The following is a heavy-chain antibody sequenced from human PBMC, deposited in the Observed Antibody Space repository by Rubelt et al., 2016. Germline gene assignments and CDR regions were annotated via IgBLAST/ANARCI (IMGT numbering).Heavy chain of an antibody. CDR3: ARDEWELLRYYYYMDV. D-gene: IGHD1-26*01. CDR2: ISGSGGST. CDR1: GFTFSSYA. Sequence: GGSLRLSCAASGFTFSSYAMSWVRPAPGKGLEWVSAISGSGGSTYYADSVKGRFTISRDNSKNTLYLQMNSLRAEDTAVYYCARDEWELLRYYYYMDVWGKGTTVTVSS. V-gene: IGHV3-23*01. J-gene: IGHJ6*03.